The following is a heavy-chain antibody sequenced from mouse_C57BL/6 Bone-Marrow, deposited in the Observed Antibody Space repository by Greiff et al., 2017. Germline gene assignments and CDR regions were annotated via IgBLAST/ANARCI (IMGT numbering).Heavy chain of an antibody. J-gene: IGHJ4*01. CDR1: GFNIKDDY. CDR2: IDPENGDT. D-gene: IGHD2-1*01. V-gene: IGHV14-4*01. Sequence: EVQLQESGAELVRPGASVKLSCTASGFNIKDDYMHWVKQRPEQGLEWIGWIDPENGDTEYASKFQGKATITADTSSNTAYLLLSSLTSEDTAVYYCTPIYHGGDYWGQGTSVTVSS. CDR3: TPIYHGGDY.